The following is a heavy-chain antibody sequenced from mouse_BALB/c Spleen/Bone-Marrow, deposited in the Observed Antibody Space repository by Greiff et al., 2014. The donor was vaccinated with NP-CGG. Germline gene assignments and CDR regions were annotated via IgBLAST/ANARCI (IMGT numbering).Heavy chain of an antibody. V-gene: IGHV2-9*02. CDR2: IWAGGST. CDR1: GFSLTSYG. CDR3: ARDPIYYDYDWYFDV. J-gene: IGHJ1*01. Sequence: QVQLKESGPGLVAPSQSLSITCTVSGFSLTSYGVHWVRQPPGKGLEWLGVIWAGGSTNYNSALMSRLSISKDNSKSQVFLKMNSLQTDDTAMYCCARDPIYYDYDWYFDVWGAGTTVTVSS. D-gene: IGHD2-4*01.